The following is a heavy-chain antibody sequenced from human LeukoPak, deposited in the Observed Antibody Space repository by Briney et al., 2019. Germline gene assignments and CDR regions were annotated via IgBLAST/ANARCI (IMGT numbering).Heavy chain of an antibody. Sequence: ASVKVSCKASGGTFSSYAISWVRQAPGQGLEWMGGTIPIFGTANYAQKFQGRVTITADESTSTAYMELSSLRSEDTAVYYCARGETYYYGSGSHPLDYWGQGTLVTVSS. V-gene: IGHV1-69*13. CDR2: TIPIFGTA. CDR1: GGTFSSYA. J-gene: IGHJ4*02. D-gene: IGHD3-10*01. CDR3: ARGETYYYGSGSHPLDY.